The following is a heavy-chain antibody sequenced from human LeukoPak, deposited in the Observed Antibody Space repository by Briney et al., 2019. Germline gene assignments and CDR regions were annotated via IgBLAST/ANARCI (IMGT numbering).Heavy chain of an antibody. V-gene: IGHV3-30*02. Sequence: GGSLRLSCSDSGFTFSSYDIRWVRQAPGKGLEWVAFIRYDGSNKYYADSVKGRFTISRDNSKNTLYLQMNSLRAEDTAVYYCVKDQGQGGNSLDYWGQGTLVTVSS. D-gene: IGHD2/OR15-2a*01. CDR2: IRYDGSNK. CDR1: GFTFSSYD. CDR3: VKDQGQGGNSLDY. J-gene: IGHJ4*02.